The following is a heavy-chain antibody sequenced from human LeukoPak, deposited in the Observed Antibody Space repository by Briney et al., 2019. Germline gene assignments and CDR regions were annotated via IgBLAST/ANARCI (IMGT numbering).Heavy chain of an antibody. V-gene: IGHV4-59*01. CDR3: ARIVPYNCGYVDY. Sequence: SETLSLTCTVSGGSINNYYWSWIRQPPGKGLEWIGYIYYSGSTNYNPSLKSRVSISVDTSKNQFSLKLSSVTAADTAVYYCARIVPYNCGYVDYWGQGTLVTVSS. CDR1: GGSINNYY. CDR2: IYYSGST. D-gene: IGHD1-1*01. J-gene: IGHJ4*02.